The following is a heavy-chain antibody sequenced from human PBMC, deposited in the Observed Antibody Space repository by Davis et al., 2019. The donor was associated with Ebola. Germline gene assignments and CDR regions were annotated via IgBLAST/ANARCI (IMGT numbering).Heavy chain of an antibody. J-gene: IGHJ6*02. D-gene: IGHD2-2*01. Sequence: GESLKISCAASGFTFSSYAMSWVRQAPGKGLEWVSYISSSGSTIYYADSVKGRFTISRDNAKNSLYLQMNSLRAEDTAVYYCAREKRIVVVPAAFSDYYYYYGMDVWGQGTTVTVSS. V-gene: IGHV3-48*04. CDR3: AREKRIVVVPAAFSDYYYYYGMDV. CDR2: ISSSGSTI. CDR1: GFTFSSYA.